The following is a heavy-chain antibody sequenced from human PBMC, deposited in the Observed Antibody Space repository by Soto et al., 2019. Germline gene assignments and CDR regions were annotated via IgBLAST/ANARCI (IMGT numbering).Heavy chain of an antibody. J-gene: IGHJ5*02. CDR3: ARQSNWTDGWELT. CDR2: IYHSGNT. D-gene: IGHD1-1*01. Sequence: QLQLQESGPGLVKPSETLSLTCTVSGDSVSSRGYFWAWLRQPPGKRLEWIGSIYHSGNTYNNPSSQSRGTIILEPSRNQVSLRLISATAAAAAVYYCARQSNWTDGWELTWGQGTLVTVSS. CDR1: GDSVSSRGYF. V-gene: IGHV4-39*01.